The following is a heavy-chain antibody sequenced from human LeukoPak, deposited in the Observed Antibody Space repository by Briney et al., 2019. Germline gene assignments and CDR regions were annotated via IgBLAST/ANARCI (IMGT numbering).Heavy chain of an antibody. V-gene: IGHV4-4*02. CDR2: IYHSGST. D-gene: IGHD3-3*01. J-gene: IGHJ5*02. CDR1: GGSISSSNW. CDR3: ARGGEKGFGVVPSWFDP. Sequence: SETLSLTCAVSGGSISSSNWWSWVRQPPGKGLEWIGEIYHSGSTNYNPSLKSRVTISVDKSKNQFSLKLSSVTAADTAVYYCARGGEKGFGVVPSWFDPWGQGTLVTVSS.